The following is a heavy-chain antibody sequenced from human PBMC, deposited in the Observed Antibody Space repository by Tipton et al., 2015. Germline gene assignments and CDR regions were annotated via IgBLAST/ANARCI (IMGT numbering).Heavy chain of an antibody. V-gene: IGHV4-39*01. J-gene: IGHJ4*02. CDR3: AGDTWVFDY. D-gene: IGHD5-18*01. CDR2: IYYSGST. Sequence: TLSLTCTVSGTSISNSDYYWGWIRQPPGKGLEWIGSIYYSGSTYYNPSLKSRVTISVDTSKNQFSLKLSSVTAADTAVYYCAGDTWVFDYWGQGTLVTVSS. CDR1: GTSISNSDYY.